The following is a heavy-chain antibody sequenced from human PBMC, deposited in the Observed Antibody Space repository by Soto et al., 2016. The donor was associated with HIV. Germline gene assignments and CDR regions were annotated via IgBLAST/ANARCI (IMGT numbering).Heavy chain of an antibody. CDR1: ELTFSSYG. CDR2: ISGSGART. CDR3: AKCNYGPGSIRRYYYYYIDV. D-gene: IGHD3-10*01. Sequence: EVQLLESGGGLVQPGGSLRLSCAASELTFSSYGMTWVRQAPGKGLEWVSAISGSGARTYYADSVKGRFTISRDNSKNTLYLQMNSLRAEDTAVYYCAKCNYGPGSIRRYYYYYIDVWGKGTTVTVSS. J-gene: IGHJ6*03. V-gene: IGHV3-23*01.